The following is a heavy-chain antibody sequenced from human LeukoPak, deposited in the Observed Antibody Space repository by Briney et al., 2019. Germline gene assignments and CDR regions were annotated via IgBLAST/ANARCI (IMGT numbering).Heavy chain of an antibody. CDR2: INPSGGST. CDR1: GYTLTSYY. D-gene: IGHD5-18*01. CDR3: ARAGIQLWLKSY. V-gene: IGHV1-46*01. Sequence: ASVKVSCKASGYTLTSYYMHWVRQAPGQGLEWMGIINPSGGSTSYAQKFQGRVTMTRDTSTSTVYMELSSLRSEDTAVYYCARAGIQLWLKSYWGQGTLVTVSS. J-gene: IGHJ4*02.